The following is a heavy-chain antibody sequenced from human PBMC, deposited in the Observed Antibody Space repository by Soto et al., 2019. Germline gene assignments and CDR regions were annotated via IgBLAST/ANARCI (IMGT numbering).Heavy chain of an antibody. Sequence: QITVKGSGPTLVKPTQTLTLTCSLSGLSLSTSGVGLGWIRQTPGKALEWLALTYWNDDKHYSPYLKGRLTINKDTSKIQAVLTMTDIDPVDTATDYCARGLATLPVFAFDVWGHGTVVTVSS. CDR2: TYWNDDK. J-gene: IGHJ3*01. CDR1: GLSLSTSGVG. D-gene: IGHD3-3*02. CDR3: ARGLATLPVFAFDV. V-gene: IGHV2-5*01.